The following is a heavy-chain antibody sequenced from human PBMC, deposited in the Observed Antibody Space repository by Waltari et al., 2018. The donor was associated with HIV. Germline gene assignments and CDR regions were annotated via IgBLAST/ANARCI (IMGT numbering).Heavy chain of an antibody. CDR3: TRLEVGRGDY. J-gene: IGHJ4*02. Sequence: QVQLQQWGAGLLKPSEPLSLTCAVYCGSLSGYYWSWIRQPPGKGLEWIGEINHSGRTNYNPSLKSRVAISIDTSKNQFSLKLRSVTAADTAMYYSTRLEVGRGDYWGQGTLVTVSS. D-gene: IGHD1-26*01. V-gene: IGHV4-34*01. CDR2: INHSGRT. CDR1: CGSLSGYY.